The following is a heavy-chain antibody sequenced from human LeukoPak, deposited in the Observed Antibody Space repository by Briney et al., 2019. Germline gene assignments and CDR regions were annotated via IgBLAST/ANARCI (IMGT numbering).Heavy chain of an antibody. D-gene: IGHD2-2*01. CDR2: ISGSGGST. CDR3: AKASHTAFIVVVPAARADAFDI. J-gene: IGHJ3*02. CDR1: GFTFSSYG. Sequence: PGGSLRLSCAASGFTFSSYGMSWVRQAPGKGLEWVSAISGSGGSTYYADSVKGRFTISRDNSKNTLYLQMNSLRAEDTAVYYCAKASHTAFIVVVPAARADAFDIWGQGTMVTVSS. V-gene: IGHV3-23*01.